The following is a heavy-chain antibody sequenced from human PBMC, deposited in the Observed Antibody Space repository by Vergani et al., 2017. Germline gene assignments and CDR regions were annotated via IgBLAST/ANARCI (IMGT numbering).Heavy chain of an antibody. Sequence: EVQLVESGGGLVQPGGSLRLSCAASGFTFSSYAMHWVRQAPGKGLEYVSAISSNGGSTYYADSVKGRFTISRDNSKNTLYLQMGSLRAEDMAVYYCARDGTSIAAAGTIDYWGHGTLVTVSS. CDR1: GFTFSSYA. J-gene: IGHJ4*01. V-gene: IGHV3-64*07. CDR3: ARDGTSIAAAGTIDY. D-gene: IGHD6-13*01. CDR2: ISSNGGST.